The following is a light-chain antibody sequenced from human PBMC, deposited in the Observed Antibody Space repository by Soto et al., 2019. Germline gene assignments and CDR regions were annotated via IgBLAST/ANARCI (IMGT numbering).Light chain of an antibody. CDR1: QSVSSGF. V-gene: IGKV3-20*01. CDR2: GAS. J-gene: IGKJ1*01. Sequence: EIVLTRSPGTLSLSPGERATLSCRASQSVSSGFLAWYQQKPGQAPRLLIYGASSRATGIPDRFSGSGSGTDFTLTISRLEPEDFAVYYCQQYGSSPWTFGQGTKVEIK. CDR3: QQYGSSPWT.